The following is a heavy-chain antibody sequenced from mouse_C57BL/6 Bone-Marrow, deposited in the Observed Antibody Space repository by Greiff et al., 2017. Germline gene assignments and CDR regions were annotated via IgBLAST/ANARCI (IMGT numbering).Heavy chain of an antibody. J-gene: IGHJ2*01. V-gene: IGHV8-12*01. Sequence: QVTLKESGPGILQSSQTLSLTCSFSGFSLSTSGMGVSWIRQPSGKGLEWLAHIYWDDDKRYNPSLKSRLTISKDTSRNQVFLKITSVDTADTATYYCARRRGTTYFDYWGQGTTLTVSS. CDR1: GFSLSTSGMG. CDR3: ARRRGTTYFDY. D-gene: IGHD1-1*01. CDR2: IYWDDDK.